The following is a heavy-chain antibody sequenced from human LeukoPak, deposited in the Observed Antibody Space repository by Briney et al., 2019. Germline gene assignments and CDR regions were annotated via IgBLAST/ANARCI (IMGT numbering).Heavy chain of an antibody. CDR2: INHSGST. Sequence: SETLSLTCAVYGGSFSGYYWSWIRQPPGKGLEWIGEINHSGSTNYNPSLKSRVTISVETSKNQFSLKLSSVTAADTAVYYCARDGTSGYSSGSNAFDIWGQGTMVTVSS. CDR3: ARDGTSGYSSGSNAFDI. J-gene: IGHJ3*02. D-gene: IGHD6-19*01. V-gene: IGHV4-34*01. CDR1: GGSFSGYY.